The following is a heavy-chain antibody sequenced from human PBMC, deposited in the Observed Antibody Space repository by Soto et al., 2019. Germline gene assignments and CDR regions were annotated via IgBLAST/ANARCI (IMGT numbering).Heavy chain of an antibody. CDR1: GFTFSDYY. CDR2: ISSSGSTI. J-gene: IGHJ6*03. Sequence: GGSLRLSCAASGFTFSDYYMSWIRQAPGKGLEWVPYISSSGSTIYYADSVKGRFTISRDNAKNSLYLQMNSLRAEDTAVYYCARGSYYYYYYMDVWGKGTTVTVSS. CDR3: ARGSYYYYYYMDV. V-gene: IGHV3-11*01.